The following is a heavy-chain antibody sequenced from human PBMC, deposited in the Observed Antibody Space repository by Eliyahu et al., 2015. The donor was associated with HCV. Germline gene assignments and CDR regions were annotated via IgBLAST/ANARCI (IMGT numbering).Heavy chain of an antibody. D-gene: IGHD6-19*01. CDR1: GASIXSYY. CDR2: IHHSGST. CDR3: ASGGGGIAVAGTGGWFDP. J-gene: IGHJ5*02. Sequence: QVQLQESGPGLVKPSETLSLTCTVSGASIXSYYWSWIRQPPGKGLXWIGYIHHSGSTNSNPSLKSRVSISVDTSKNQFSLQLSSVTAADTAVYYCASGGGGIAVAGTGGWFDPWGQGTLVTVSS. V-gene: IGHV4-59*01.